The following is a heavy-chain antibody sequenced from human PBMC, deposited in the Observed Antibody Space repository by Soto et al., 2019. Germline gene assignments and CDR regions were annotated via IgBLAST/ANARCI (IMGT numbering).Heavy chain of an antibody. D-gene: IGHD3-10*01. J-gene: IGHJ4*02. CDR2: IYTSGST. CDR3: AREDVLLWFGEWIL. V-gene: IGHV4-4*07. Sequence: XGTLALTCTVSGGSISSYYGSWIRQHSGKGLEWIGRIYTSGSTNYNPSLKSRVTMSVDTSKNQFSLKLSSVTAADTAVYYCAREDVLLWFGEWILWGQGTLVTVSS. CDR1: GGSISSYY.